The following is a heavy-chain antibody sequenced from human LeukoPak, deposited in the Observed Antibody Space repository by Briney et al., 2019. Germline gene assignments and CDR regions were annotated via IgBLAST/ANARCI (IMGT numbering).Heavy chain of an antibody. CDR3: ARSLSSSWTQFDH. Sequence: GGSLRLSCAASGFTFSSYSMNWVRQAPGKGLEWVSSISGSSTFIYYADSVKGRFTISRDSAKNSLYLQMNSLRAEDTAVYYCARSLSSSWTQFDHWGQGTLGAVSS. D-gene: IGHD6-13*01. CDR1: GFTFSSYS. V-gene: IGHV3-21*01. J-gene: IGHJ4*02. CDR2: ISGSSTFI.